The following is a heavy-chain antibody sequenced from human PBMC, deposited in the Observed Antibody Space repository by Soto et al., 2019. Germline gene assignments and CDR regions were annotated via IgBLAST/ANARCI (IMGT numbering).Heavy chain of an antibody. CDR3: ARHEGWTGPDQ. Sequence: TLSLTCAVSGASIGSGGWWSWVRQPPGKGLEWIAEIFHDGNTNYSPSLKSRVTISVDKSQNQFSLNVYSVTASDTAVYYCARHEGWTGPDQWGQGTLVTVSS. D-gene: IGHD2-8*02. V-gene: IGHV4-4*02. J-gene: IGHJ5*02. CDR1: GASIGSGGW. CDR2: IFHDGNT.